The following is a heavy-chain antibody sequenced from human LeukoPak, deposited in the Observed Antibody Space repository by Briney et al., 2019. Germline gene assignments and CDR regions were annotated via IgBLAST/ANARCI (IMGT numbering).Heavy chain of an antibody. J-gene: IGHJ4*02. Sequence: PSETLSLTCTVSGSSISDYYWSWIRQPPGKGLEWIGYINYSGNTNYNPSLKSRVTISVDTSKNQFSLRLTSVTAADTAVFYCAREGRQDYVYFDYWGQGSLVTVSS. D-gene: IGHD4-17*01. CDR1: GSSISDYY. CDR2: INYSGNT. V-gene: IGHV4-59*01. CDR3: AREGRQDYVYFDY.